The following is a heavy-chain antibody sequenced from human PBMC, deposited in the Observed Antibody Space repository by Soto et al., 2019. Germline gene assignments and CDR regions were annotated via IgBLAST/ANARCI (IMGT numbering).Heavy chain of an antibody. CDR2: ISGSGGTT. CDR1: GFTFTTYA. D-gene: IGHD2-15*01. V-gene: IGHV3-23*01. J-gene: IGHJ4*02. Sequence: EVQLLDGGGGLVQPGGSLRLSCTVSGFTFTTYAMGGVRLAPGKGLEWVSGISGSGGTTYYADSVKGHFTISRDNSKNTVYLQMNSLRAEDSAVYYCVKEGYCNGGTCYIDNWGQGTLVTVSS. CDR3: VKEGYCNGGTCYIDN.